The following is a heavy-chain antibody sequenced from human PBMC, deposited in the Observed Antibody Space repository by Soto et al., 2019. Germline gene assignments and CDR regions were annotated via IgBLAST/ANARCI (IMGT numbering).Heavy chain of an antibody. CDR2: ISGTGDSS. J-gene: IGHJ4*02. Sequence: EVQLLESGGGLVQPGGSLRLSCAASGFTFGSYAMSWFRQAPGKGLGWVSLISGTGDSSEYANSVKGRFTISRDYSKTTVFLQMNSLRAEDTAVYFCAKDNGNYGSGSFSHWGQGTLVTVSS. V-gene: IGHV3-23*01. CDR3: AKDNGNYGSGSFSH. CDR1: GFTFGSYA. D-gene: IGHD3-10*01.